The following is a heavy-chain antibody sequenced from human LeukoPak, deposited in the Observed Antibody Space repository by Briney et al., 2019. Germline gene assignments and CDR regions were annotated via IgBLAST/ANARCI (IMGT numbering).Heavy chain of an antibody. CDR1: GFTFSDHY. V-gene: IGHV3-72*01. J-gene: IGHJ6*02. Sequence: GGSLRLSCATSGFTFSDHYMDWVRQAPGKGLEWVARARTKAKDYTTEYAASVKGRFTVSRDESMHSLYLQMNSLKTEDTAVYYCARGPTVTFNYHYGMDVWGQGTTVTVSS. CDR3: ARGPTVTFNYHYGMDV. CDR2: ARTKAKDYTT. D-gene: IGHD4-17*01.